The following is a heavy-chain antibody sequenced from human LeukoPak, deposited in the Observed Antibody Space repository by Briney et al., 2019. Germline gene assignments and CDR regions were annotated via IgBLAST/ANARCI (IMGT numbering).Heavy chain of an antibody. J-gene: IGHJ4*02. CDR3: ARGQFCGGDCFYFDY. CDR2: IKPDGSEE. D-gene: IGHD2-21*01. CDR1: GFTFNSYW. V-gene: IGHV3-7*01. Sequence: GGSLRLSCVASGFTFNSYWMSWVRQAPGKGLEWVANIKPDGSEEYYVDSVKDRFTISRDNAKNSLYLQMNSLRAEDTAVYYCARGQFCGGDCFYFDYWGQGILVTVSS.